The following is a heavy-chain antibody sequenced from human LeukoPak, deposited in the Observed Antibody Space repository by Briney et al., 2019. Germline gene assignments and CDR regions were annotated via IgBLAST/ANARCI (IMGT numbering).Heavy chain of an antibody. CDR1: GYTLTELS. CDR3: ARDLHPRDGGYADY. J-gene: IGHJ4*02. Sequence: ASVKVSCKVSGYTLTELSMHWVRQAPGKGLEWMGGFDPEDGETIYAQKFQGRVTMTTDTSTSTAYMELRSLRSDDTAVYYCARDLHPRDGGYADYWGQGTLVTVSS. CDR2: FDPEDGET. V-gene: IGHV1-24*01. D-gene: IGHD5-12*01.